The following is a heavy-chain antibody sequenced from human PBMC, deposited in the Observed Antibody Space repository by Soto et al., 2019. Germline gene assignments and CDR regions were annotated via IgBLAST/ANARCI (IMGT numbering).Heavy chain of an antibody. Sequence: PGGSLRLSCTASGFILSEYAMNWVRHTPGAGLEWVSTLSKDGANEHYVDSVKGRFTISRDNSKNTLYLQMNNFKPDDTAIYYCARGPRADSSGTGAHWGQGTPVTVSS. CDR1: GFILSEYA. CDR3: ARGPRADSSGTGAH. CDR2: LSKDGANE. J-gene: IGHJ4*02. D-gene: IGHD1-26*01. V-gene: IGHV3-23*01.